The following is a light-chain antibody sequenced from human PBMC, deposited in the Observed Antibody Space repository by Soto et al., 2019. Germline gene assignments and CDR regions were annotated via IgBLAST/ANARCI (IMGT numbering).Light chain of an antibody. Sequence: DIQLTQSPSSLSASVGDRATITCQASQDISNYLNWYQQKPGKAPKLLIYDASNLEAGVPSRFRGSGSGTDFTFTISRLQPEDIATYYCQQYEILPTFGQGTRLANK. CDR3: QQYEILPT. CDR2: DAS. CDR1: QDISNY. J-gene: IGKJ5*01. V-gene: IGKV1-33*01.